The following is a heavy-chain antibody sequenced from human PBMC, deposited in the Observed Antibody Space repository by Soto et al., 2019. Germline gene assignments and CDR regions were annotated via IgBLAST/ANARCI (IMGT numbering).Heavy chain of an antibody. V-gene: IGHV4-59*01. D-gene: IGHD3-10*01. CDR2: IYYSGST. J-gene: IGHJ5*02. Sequence: SETLSLTCTVSGGSISSYYWSWIRRPPGKGLEWIGYIYYSGSTNYNPSLKSRVTISVDTSKNQFSLKLSSVTAADTAVYYCARGRFGPPPSNWFDPWGQGTLVTVSS. CDR1: GGSISSYY. CDR3: ARGRFGPPPSNWFDP.